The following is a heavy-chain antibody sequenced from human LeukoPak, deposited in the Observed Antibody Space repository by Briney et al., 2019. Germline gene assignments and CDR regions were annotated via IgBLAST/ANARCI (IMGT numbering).Heavy chain of an antibody. J-gene: IGHJ4*02. CDR3: ARVGLRRYYDSSGYPVGGSHYFDY. Sequence: GGSLRLSCAASGFTFSDYYMSWIRRAPGKGLEWVSYISSSGSTIYYADSVKARFTISRDNAKNSLYLQMNSLRAEDTAVYYCARVGLRRYYDSSGYPVGGSHYFDYWGQGTLVTVSS. D-gene: IGHD3-22*01. CDR2: ISSSGSTI. V-gene: IGHV3-11*01. CDR1: GFTFSDYY.